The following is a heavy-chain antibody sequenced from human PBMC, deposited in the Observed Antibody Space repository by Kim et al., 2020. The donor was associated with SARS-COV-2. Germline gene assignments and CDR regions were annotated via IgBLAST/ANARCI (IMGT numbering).Heavy chain of an antibody. V-gene: IGHV3-23*01. CDR2: ISGSGGST. J-gene: IGHJ6*02. CDR3: AKPGDFDWYPAGGYYGMDV. D-gene: IGHD3-9*01. CDR1: GFTFSSYA. Sequence: GGSLRLSCAASGFTFSSYAMSWVRQAPGKGLEWVSAISGSGGSTYYADSVKGRFTISRDNSKNTLYLQMNSLRAEDTAVYYCAKPGDFDWYPAGGYYGMDVWGQGTTVTVSS.